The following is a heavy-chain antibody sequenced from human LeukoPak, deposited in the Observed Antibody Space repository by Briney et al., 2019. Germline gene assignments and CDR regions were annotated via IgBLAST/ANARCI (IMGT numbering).Heavy chain of an antibody. CDR1: GFTFSDYW. CDR3: APLPPRPGGY. V-gene: IGHV3-74*01. Sequence: GGSLRLSCAASGFTFSDYWMHWVRQAPGKGLVWVSRISSDGSRVTYADSVKGRFTISRDNAKNTLYLQMNSLRAEDTAVYYCAPLPPRPGGYWGQGTLVTVSS. J-gene: IGHJ4*02. CDR2: ISSDGSRV. D-gene: IGHD3-16*01.